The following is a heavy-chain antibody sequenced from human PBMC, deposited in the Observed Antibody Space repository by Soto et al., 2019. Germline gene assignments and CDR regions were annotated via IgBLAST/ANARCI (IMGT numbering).Heavy chain of an antibody. CDR3: ARLWNSNYGGNWFDP. CDR2: ISSSSSYT. J-gene: IGHJ5*02. Sequence: PGGSLRLSCAASGFTFSDYYMSWIRQAPGKGLEWVSYISSSSSYTNYADSVQGRFTISRDNAKNSLYLQMNSLRAEDTAVYYRARLWNSNYGGNWFDPGGQETRFTASS. V-gene: IGHV3-11*06. D-gene: IGHD4-4*01. CDR1: GFTFSDYY.